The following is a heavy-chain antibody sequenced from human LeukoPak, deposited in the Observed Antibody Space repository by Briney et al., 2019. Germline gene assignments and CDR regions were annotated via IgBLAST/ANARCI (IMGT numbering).Heavy chain of an antibody. J-gene: IGHJ5*02. D-gene: IGHD1-1*01. CDR3: ARRSTGTYWFDP. V-gene: IGHV5-51*01. CDR2: IYPDDSDT. CDR1: GYSFTSYW. Sequence: GESLKISCKGSGYSFTSYWIAWVRQTPGKGLEWMGVIYPDDSDTKYSPSFQGQVTISADKSISTAYLQCSGLKASDTAIYYCARRSTGTYWFDPWGQGTLVTVSS.